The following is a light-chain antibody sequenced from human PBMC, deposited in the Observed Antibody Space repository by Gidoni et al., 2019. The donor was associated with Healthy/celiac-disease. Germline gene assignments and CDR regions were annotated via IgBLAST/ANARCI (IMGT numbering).Light chain of an antibody. Sequence: QSLLTPPPSVSGAPGQRVPISCTGSSSNIGAGYDVHWYQQLPGTAPKLLIYGNSNRPSGVPDRFSGSKSGTSASLAITGLQAEDEADYYCQSYDSSLSGSRVFGGGTKLTVL. CDR1: SSNIGAGYD. CDR2: GNS. J-gene: IGLJ3*02. CDR3: QSYDSSLSGSRV. V-gene: IGLV1-40*01.